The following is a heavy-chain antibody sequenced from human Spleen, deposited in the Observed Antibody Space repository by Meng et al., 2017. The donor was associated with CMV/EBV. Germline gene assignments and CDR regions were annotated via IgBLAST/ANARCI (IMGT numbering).Heavy chain of an antibody. D-gene: IGHD3-16*01. CDR1: GGTFNSYT. V-gene: IGHV1-69*08. CDR3: ARDPSYIAP. CDR2: IIPVLDTA. Sequence: KVSCKVFGGTFNSYTISWVRQAPGQGLEWLGRIIPVLDTANYAQEFQNRVIISADKSTSTAYMELSSLRSEDTAVYYCARDPSYIAPWGQGTLVTVSS. J-gene: IGHJ5*02.